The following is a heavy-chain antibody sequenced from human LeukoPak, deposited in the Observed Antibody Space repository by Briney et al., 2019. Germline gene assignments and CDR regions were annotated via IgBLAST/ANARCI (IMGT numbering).Heavy chain of an antibody. D-gene: IGHD6-19*01. Sequence: PGGSLRLSCAASGFTFSSYSMTWVRQAPGKGLEWVSSISSSSSYIYYADSVKGRFTISRDNAKNSLYLQMNSLRAEDTAVYHCARGAYSSGWYSGVYYYGMDVWGQGTTVTVSS. CDR2: ISSSSSYI. CDR1: GFTFSSYS. CDR3: ARGAYSSGWYSGVYYYGMDV. V-gene: IGHV3-21*01. J-gene: IGHJ6*02.